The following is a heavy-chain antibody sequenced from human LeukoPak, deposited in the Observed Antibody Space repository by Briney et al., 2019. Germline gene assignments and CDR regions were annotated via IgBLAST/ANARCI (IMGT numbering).Heavy chain of an antibody. CDR3: ARGQDSASSYDY. CDR1: GGTFSSYA. D-gene: IGHD2-2*01. CDR2: MNPNSGNA. V-gene: IGHV1-8*03. J-gene: IGHJ4*02. Sequence: ASVKVSCTASGGTFSSYAINWVRQATGQGLEWMGWMNPNSGNAGYAQKFQGRVTITRNTSISTAYMELSSLRSEDTAVYYCARGQDSASSYDYWGQGTLVTVSS.